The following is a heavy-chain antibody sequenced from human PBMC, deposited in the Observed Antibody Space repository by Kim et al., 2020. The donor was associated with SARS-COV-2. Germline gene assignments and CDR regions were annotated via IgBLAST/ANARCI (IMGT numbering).Heavy chain of an antibody. CDR2: ISYDGSNK. Sequence: GGSLRLSCAASGFTFSSYAMHWVRQAPGKGLEWVAVISYDGSNKYYADSVKGRFTISRDNSKNTLYLQMNSLRAEDTAVYYCAREGRLHIVVVIAGNFDYWGQGTLVTVSS. CDR1: GFTFSSYA. J-gene: IGHJ4*02. CDR3: AREGRLHIVVVIAGNFDY. D-gene: IGHD2-21*01. V-gene: IGHV3-30-3*01.